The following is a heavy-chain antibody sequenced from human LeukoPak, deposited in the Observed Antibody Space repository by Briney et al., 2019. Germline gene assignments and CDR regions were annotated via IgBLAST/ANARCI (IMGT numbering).Heavy chain of an antibody. CDR2: IYYTGST. J-gene: IGHJ4*02. D-gene: IGHD6-19*01. V-gene: IGHV4-39*01. CDR3: ASREVAVAGTPRTTDY. CDR1: GGSISTSSYY. Sequence: SETLSLTCTVSGGSISTSSYYWGWIRQPPEKGLEWIGSIYYTGSTYYSPSLKSRVTLSVDTSKNQFSLKLSSVTAADTAVYYCASREVAVAGTPRTTDYWGQGTLVTVSS.